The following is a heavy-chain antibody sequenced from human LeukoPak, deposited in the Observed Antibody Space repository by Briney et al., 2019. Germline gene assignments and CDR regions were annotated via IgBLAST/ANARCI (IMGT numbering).Heavy chain of an antibody. V-gene: IGHV1-18*01. D-gene: IGHD3-22*01. CDR1: GYTFTSYG. CDR2: VSPYNGNT. Sequence: ASVKVSCKASGYTFTSYGISWVRQAPGQGLEWMGWVSPYNGNTNYAQKLQGRVTMTTDTSTSTAYMELRSLRSDDTAVYYCARESRFGGYDSSGYYPSDYRGQGTLVTVSS. J-gene: IGHJ4*02. CDR3: ARESRFGGYDSSGYYPSDY.